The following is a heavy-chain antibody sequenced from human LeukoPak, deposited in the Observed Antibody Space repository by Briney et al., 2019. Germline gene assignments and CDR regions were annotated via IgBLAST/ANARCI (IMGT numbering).Heavy chain of an antibody. V-gene: IGHV3-33*01. Sequence: SGRSLRLSCAASGFTFSDYGMHWVRQAPGKGLEWVAVIWYDGSNKYYADSVKGRFTISRDNSKNTLYLQMDSLRAEDTAVYYCARDMCGDCYPDFWGRGTLVTVSS. D-gene: IGHD2-21*02. CDR2: IWYDGSNK. CDR3: ARDMCGDCYPDF. CDR1: GFTFSDYG. J-gene: IGHJ4*02.